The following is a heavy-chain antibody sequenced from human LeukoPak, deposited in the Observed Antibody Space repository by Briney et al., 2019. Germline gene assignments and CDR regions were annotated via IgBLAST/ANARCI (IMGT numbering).Heavy chain of an antibody. V-gene: IGHV1-18*01. Sequence: EASVKVPCKASGYTFTSYGISWVRQAPGQGLEWMGWISAYNGNTNYAQKLQGRVTMTTDTSTSTAYMELRSLRSDDTAVYYCARVFAIAVAGTGAFDIWGQGTMVTVSS. CDR1: GYTFTSYG. D-gene: IGHD6-19*01. CDR3: ARVFAIAVAGTGAFDI. J-gene: IGHJ3*02. CDR2: ISAYNGNT.